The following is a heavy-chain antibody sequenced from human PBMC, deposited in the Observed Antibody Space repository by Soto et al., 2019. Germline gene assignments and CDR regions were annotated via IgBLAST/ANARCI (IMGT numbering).Heavy chain of an antibody. CDR3: AKAQGDYVFSYFDY. D-gene: IGHD4-17*01. J-gene: IGHJ4*02. V-gene: IGHV3-23*01. Sequence: GGSLRLSCAASGFTFSSYAMSWDRQAPGKGLEWVSAISGSGGSTYYADSVKGRFTISRDNSKNTLYLQMNSLRAEDTFVYYCAKAQGDYVFSYFDYWGQGTLVTVSS. CDR2: ISGSGGST. CDR1: GFTFSSYA.